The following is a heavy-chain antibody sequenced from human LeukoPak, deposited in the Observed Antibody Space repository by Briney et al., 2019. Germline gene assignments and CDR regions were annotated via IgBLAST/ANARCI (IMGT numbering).Heavy chain of an antibody. CDR3: ARDRGYCSSTSCYSFGELENYFDY. CDR1: GYTFTGYY. J-gene: IGHJ4*02. D-gene: IGHD2-2*02. CDR2: INPNSDGT. V-gene: IGHV1-2*02. Sequence: ASVKVSCKASGYTFTGYYMHWVRQAPGQGLEWMGWINPNSDGTNYAQKFQGRDTMTRDTSISTAYMELSRLRSDDTAVYYCARDRGYCSSTSCYSFGELENYFDYWGQGTLVTVSS.